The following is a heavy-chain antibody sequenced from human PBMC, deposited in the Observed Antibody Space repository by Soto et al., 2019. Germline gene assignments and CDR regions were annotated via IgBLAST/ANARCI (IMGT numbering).Heavy chain of an antibody. J-gene: IGHJ6*02. D-gene: IGHD3-10*01. CDR2: ISTYNGDT. CDR3: ARSGSVPYYYYGLDV. V-gene: IGHV1-18*01. CDR1: GYTFSISG. Sequence: QVQLVQSGPELKKPGASLKVSCKASGYTFSISGIIWVRQAPGQGLEWMGWISTYNGDTNYAQKFQGRVTMTTDTSATTAYMEVRSLRSDDTAVYYCARSGSVPYYYYGLDVWVQGTTVTVSS.